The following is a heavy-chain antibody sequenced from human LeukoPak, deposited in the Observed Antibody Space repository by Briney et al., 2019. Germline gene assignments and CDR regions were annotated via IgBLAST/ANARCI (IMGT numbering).Heavy chain of an antibody. CDR2: ISSSSSYI. D-gene: IGHD3-10*01. Sequence: PGGSLRLSCAASGFTFSSYSMNWVRQAPGKGLEWVSSISSSSSYIYYADSVKGRFTISRDNAKNSLYLQMNSLRAEDTAVYYCARGSGYYGSGSYFYFDYWGQGTLVTVSS. CDR1: GFTFSSYS. CDR3: ARGSGYYGSGSYFYFDY. J-gene: IGHJ4*02. V-gene: IGHV3-21*01.